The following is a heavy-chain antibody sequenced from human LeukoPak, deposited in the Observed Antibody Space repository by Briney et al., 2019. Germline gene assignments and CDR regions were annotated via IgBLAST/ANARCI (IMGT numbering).Heavy chain of an antibody. J-gene: IGHJ4*02. CDR1: GYTFTSYG. V-gene: IGHV1-18*01. D-gene: IGHD3-22*01. CDR2: ISAYNGNT. CDR3: AREESSGYGVVYFDY. Sequence: ASVKVSCKASGYTFTSYGISWVRQAPGQGLEWMGWISAYNGNTNYAQKLQGRVTMTTDTSTSTAYMELSSLRSEDTAVYYCAREESSGYGVVYFDYWGQGTLVTVSS.